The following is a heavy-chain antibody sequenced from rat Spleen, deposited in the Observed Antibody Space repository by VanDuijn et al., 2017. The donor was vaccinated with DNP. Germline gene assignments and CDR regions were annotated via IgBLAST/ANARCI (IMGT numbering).Heavy chain of an antibody. J-gene: IGHJ2*01. CDR2: ISPSGGST. Sequence: EVQLVESGGGLVQPGRSLKLSCAASGFTFSNYGMHWIRQAPTKGLEWVASISPSGGSTYYRDSVKGRFTVSRDDSTSTLYLQMDSLRSEDTATYYCTRGGTYYFDYWGQGVMVTVSS. CDR1: GFTFSNYG. D-gene: IGHD1-11*01. V-gene: IGHV5-19*01. CDR3: TRGGTYYFDY.